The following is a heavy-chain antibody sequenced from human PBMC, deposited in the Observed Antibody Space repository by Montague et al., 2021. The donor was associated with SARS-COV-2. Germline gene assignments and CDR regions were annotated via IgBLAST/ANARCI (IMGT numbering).Heavy chain of an antibody. Sequence: PALVKPTQTLTLTCTFSGFSLTTRTVGVGWIRQPPGKALEWLAPTYSNDDKRYSPSLQNRLTITKDTSKNQVVLRMTNMDPVDTATYYCAHLIRYYDIFTGIPFDGWGKGSLVTVAS. CDR1: GFSLTTRTVG. CDR3: AHLIRYYDIFTGIPFDG. J-gene: IGHJ4*02. D-gene: IGHD3-9*01. V-gene: IGHV2-5*01. CDR2: TYSNDDK.